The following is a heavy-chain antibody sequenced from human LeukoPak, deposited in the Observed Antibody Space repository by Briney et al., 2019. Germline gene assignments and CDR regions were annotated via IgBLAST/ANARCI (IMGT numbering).Heavy chain of an antibody. CDR1: GFTFSSYS. CDR2: ISSSSSTI. Sequence: GGSLRLSCAASGFTFSSYSMNGVRQAPGKGLEGGSYISSSSSTIYYADSVKGRFTISRDNAKNSLYVQMNSLRAEDTAVYYCARGSAAAGFAYCGQGTLVTVSS. V-gene: IGHV3-48*01. CDR3: ARGSAAAGFAY. D-gene: IGHD6-13*01. J-gene: IGHJ4*02.